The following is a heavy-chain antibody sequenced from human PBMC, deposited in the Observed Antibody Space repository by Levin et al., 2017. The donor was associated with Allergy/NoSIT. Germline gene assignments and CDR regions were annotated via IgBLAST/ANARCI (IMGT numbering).Heavy chain of an antibody. CDR3: VRDGGGTGGYYYYGMDV. V-gene: IGHV3-13*01. Sequence: GESLKISCAASGFTFSSYDMHWVRQATGKGLEWVSAIGTAGDTHYPGSVKGRFTISRENAKNSLYLQMNNLRAGDTAVYYCVRDGGGTGGYYYYGMDVWGQGTTVIVSS. J-gene: IGHJ6*02. CDR2: IGTAGDT. D-gene: IGHD2-15*01. CDR1: GFTFSSYD.